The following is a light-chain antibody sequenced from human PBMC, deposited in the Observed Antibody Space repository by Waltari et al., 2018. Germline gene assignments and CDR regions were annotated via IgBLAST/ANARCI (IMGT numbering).Light chain of an antibody. CDR2: GKN. V-gene: IGLV3-19*01. CDR3: NSRDSSGNHRVV. CDR1: SLRSYH. J-gene: IGLJ2*01. Sequence: SSELTQDPAVSVALGQTVRITCQGDSLRSYHASWYQQKPGQAPVLVIYGKNNRPSGIPDRFSGSGSGNTASLTITGAQAEDEADYYCNSRDSSGNHRVVFGGGTKLTVL.